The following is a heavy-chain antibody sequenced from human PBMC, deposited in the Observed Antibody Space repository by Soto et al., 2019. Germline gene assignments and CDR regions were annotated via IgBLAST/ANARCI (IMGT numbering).Heavy chain of an antibody. D-gene: IGHD3-9*01. CDR2: IIPIFGTA. CDR1: GGTFSSYA. CDR3: ARVDDILTGVDY. J-gene: IGHJ4*02. Sequence: ASVKVSCKASGGTFSSYAISWVRQAPGQGLEWMGGIIPIFGTANYAQKFQGRVTITADESTSTAYMELSSLRSEDTAVYYCARVDDILTGVDYWGQGTLVTVSS. V-gene: IGHV1-69*13.